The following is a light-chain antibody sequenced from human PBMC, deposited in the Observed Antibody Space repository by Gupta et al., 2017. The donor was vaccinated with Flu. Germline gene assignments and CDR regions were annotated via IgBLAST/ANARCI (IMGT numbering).Light chain of an antibody. CDR2: DTS. V-gene: IGLV1-51*01. CDR3: ATWDNRVDAVV. J-gene: IGLJ3*02. CDR1: GSEGKF. Sequence: QSLLTQPPSVSAAPGQRVTMSCSGWGSEGKFVAWYQQVPGTAPKLLIYDTSKRPSDIPDRFSGSDSGTSAILVISGLQAADEATYYCATWDNRVDAVVFGGGTKLTAL.